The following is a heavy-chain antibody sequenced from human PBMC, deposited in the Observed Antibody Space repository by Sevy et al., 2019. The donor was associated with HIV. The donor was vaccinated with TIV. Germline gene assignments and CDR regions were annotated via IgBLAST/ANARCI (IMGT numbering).Heavy chain of an antibody. D-gene: IGHD4-17*01. V-gene: IGHV3-7*01. CDR3: AREGSYGDYMLSYYYGMDV. CDR1: GFSFRSYW. CDR2: IYQDGSEK. Sequence: GGSLRLSCAASGFSFRSYWMTWVRQAPGKGLEWVASIYQDGSEKYYMGSVKGRFTVSRDNAKNSLFLQMNSLRVEDTAVYYCAREGSYGDYMLSYYYGMDVWGQGTTVTVSS. J-gene: IGHJ6*02.